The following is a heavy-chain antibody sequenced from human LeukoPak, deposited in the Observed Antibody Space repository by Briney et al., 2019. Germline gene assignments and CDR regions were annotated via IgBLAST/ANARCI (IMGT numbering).Heavy chain of an antibody. CDR2: IYYSGST. D-gene: IGHD3-3*01. CDR1: GGSISSYY. J-gene: IGHJ4*02. V-gene: IGHV4-59*05. CDR3: GLAVLRFLEWLGPFDY. Sequence: SETLSLTCTVSGGSISSYYWSWIRQPPGKGLEWIGSIYYSGSTYYNPSLKSRVTISVDTSKNQFSLKLSSVTAADTAVYYCGLAVLRFLEWLGPFDYWGQGTLVTVSS.